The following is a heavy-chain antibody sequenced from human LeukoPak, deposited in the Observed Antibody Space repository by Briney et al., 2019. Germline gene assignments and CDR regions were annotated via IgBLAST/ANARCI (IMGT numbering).Heavy chain of an antibody. CDR3: AKDWGSGYDPSCFDY. Sequence: GGSLRLSCAASGFTFSSYAMSWVRQAPGKGLEWVSTISVSGGSTSYADSVKGRFTISRDNSKNTLYLQMNSLRAEDTAVYYCAKDWGSGYDPSCFDYWGQGTLVTVSS. D-gene: IGHD5-12*01. CDR2: ISVSGGST. CDR1: GFTFSSYA. J-gene: IGHJ4*02. V-gene: IGHV3-23*01.